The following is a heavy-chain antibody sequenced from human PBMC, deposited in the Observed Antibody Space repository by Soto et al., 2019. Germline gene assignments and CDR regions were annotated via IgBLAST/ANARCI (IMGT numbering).Heavy chain of an antibody. J-gene: IGHJ4*02. Sequence: QVQLQESGPGLVKPSETLSLTCTVSGGSISSYYWSWIRQPPGKGLEWIGYIYYSGSTNYNPSLKSRVTISVDTSKNQFSLKLSSVTAADTAVYYCARYSGGGSWPYWGQGTLVTVSS. CDR3: ARYSGGGSWPY. D-gene: IGHD6-13*01. CDR2: IYYSGST. CDR1: GGSISSYY. V-gene: IGHV4-59*01.